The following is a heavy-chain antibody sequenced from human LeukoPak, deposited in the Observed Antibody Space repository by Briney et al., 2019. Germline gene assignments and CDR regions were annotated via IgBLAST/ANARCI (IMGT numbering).Heavy chain of an antibody. CDR2: INHSGST. CDR3: ASQIVGATNY. D-gene: IGHD1-26*01. V-gene: IGHV4-34*01. Sequence: PSETLSLTCAVYGGSFSGYYWSWIRQPPGKGLEWIGEINHSGSTNYNPSLKSRVTISVDTSKSQFSLKLSSVTAADTAVYYCASQIVGATNYWGRGTLVTVSS. J-gene: IGHJ4*02. CDR1: GGSFSGYY.